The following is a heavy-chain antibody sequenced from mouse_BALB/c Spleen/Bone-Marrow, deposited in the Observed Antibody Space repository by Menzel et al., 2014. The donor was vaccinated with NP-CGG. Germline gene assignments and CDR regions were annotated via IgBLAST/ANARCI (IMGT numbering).Heavy chain of an antibody. V-gene: IGHV1-54*01. J-gene: IGHJ2*01. CDR1: GYAFTNYL. D-gene: IGHD2-14*01. CDR3: ATGDYRCARRPFDY. Sequence: VQLMESGAELVRPGTSVKVSCKASGYAFTNYLIEWVKQRPGQGLEWIGEINPGSGGTNYNERFKGKATLTADKSSSTAYMHSSRVTFHLTTVSSEATGDYRCARRPFDYWGQGTTLTVSS. CDR2: INPGSGGT.